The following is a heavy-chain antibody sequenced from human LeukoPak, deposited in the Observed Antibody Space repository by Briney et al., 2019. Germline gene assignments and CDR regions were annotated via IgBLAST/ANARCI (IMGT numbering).Heavy chain of an antibody. D-gene: IGHD1-7*01. V-gene: IGHV3-15*01. CDR2: IKSKSDGGTT. CDR1: GFTFINAL. Sequence: GGSLRLSCAVSGFTFINALMSWVRQAPGKGLDWVGRIKSKSDGGTTDYAAPVKGRFTISRDESKNMLYLQMNSLKTEDTAVYYCTTGATGTSQSIDYWGQGTLVTVSS. CDR3: TTGATGTSQSIDY. J-gene: IGHJ4*02.